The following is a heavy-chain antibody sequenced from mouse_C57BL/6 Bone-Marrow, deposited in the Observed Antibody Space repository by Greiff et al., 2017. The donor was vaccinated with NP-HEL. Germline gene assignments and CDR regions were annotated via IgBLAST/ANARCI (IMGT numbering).Heavy chain of an antibody. J-gene: IGHJ3*01. CDR1: GYTFTSYG. CDR3: ARWGWLPAWFAY. V-gene: IGHV1-81*01. D-gene: IGHD2-3*01. Sequence: QVQLKQSGAELARPGASVKLSCKASGYTFTSYGISWVKQRTGQGLEWIGEIYPRSGNTYYNEKFKGKATLTADKSSSTAYMELRSLTSEDSAVYFCARWGWLPAWFAYWGQGTLVTVSA. CDR2: IYPRSGNT.